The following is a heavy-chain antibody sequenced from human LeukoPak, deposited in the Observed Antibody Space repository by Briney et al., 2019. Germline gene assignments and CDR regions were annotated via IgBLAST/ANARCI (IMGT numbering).Heavy chain of an antibody. J-gene: IGHJ5*02. D-gene: IGHD1-14*01. CDR2: INPNTGGT. CDR1: GYTFTGYY. V-gene: IGHV1-2*06. Sequence: ASVKVSCKASGYTFTGYYMHWVRQAPGQGLEWMGRINPNTGGTNYAQKFQGRVTMTRDTSISTAYMELGRLRSDDTAVYYCAREKGSGLYWFDPWGQGTLVTVSS. CDR3: AREKGSGLYWFDP.